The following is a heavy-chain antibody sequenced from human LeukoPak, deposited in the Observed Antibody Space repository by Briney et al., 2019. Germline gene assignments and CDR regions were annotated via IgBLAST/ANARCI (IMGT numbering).Heavy chain of an antibody. CDR1: GFTFSNYA. CDR3: ATSPTFDP. CDR2: IVGSGDNT. Sequence: PGGSLRLSCAASGFTFSNYAMSWVRQAPGKGLEWVSAIVGSGDNTCYADSVKGRFTISRDNSKNTLYLQMNNLRAEDTAVYYCATSPTFDPWGQGTLVTVSS. V-gene: IGHV3-23*01. J-gene: IGHJ5*02.